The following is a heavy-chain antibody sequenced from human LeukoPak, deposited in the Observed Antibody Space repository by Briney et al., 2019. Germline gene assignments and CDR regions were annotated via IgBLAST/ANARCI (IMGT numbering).Heavy chain of an antibody. CDR3: ARHGYYYDSSGYAFDI. J-gene: IGHJ3*02. CDR2: INDDGRST. V-gene: IGHV3-74*01. Sequence: GGSLRLSCAASGFTFSSYWMHWVRQAPGKGLVGVSRINDDGRSTSYADSVKGRFTISRDNAKNSLYLQMNSLRAEDTAVYYCARHGYYYDSSGYAFDIWGQGTMVTVSS. CDR1: GFTFSSYW. D-gene: IGHD3-22*01.